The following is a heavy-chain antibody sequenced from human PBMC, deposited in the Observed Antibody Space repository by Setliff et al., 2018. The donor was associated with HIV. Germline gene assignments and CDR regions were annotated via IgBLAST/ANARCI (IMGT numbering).Heavy chain of an antibody. J-gene: IGHJ3*01. CDR2: ISAGGYT. CDR3: ARDRSGTSYAGDDAFDL. D-gene: IGHD3-3*01. V-gene: IGHV4-4*07. CDR1: GGSISIYY. Sequence: SETLSLTCTVSGGSISIYYWSWIRQLPGEGLEWIGRISAGGYTYYNPSLQSRVTMSVDMSKNQFSLKLSSVTAADTAIYYCARDRSGTSYAGDDAFDLWGQGTMVTVSS.